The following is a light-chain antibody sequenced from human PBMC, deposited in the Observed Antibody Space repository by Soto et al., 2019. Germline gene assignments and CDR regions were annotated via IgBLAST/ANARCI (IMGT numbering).Light chain of an antibody. CDR2: GNT. J-gene: IGLJ3*02. CDR3: QSYDSSLSGSV. Sequence: QPVLTQSPSVSGAPGQRVTISCTGSSSNIGAGFDVHWYQQLPGTAPKLLIYGNTNRPSGVPDRFSGSKSGTSASLAITGIQAEDEADYYCQSYDSSLSGSVFGGGTKLTVL. V-gene: IGLV1-40*01. CDR1: SSNIGAGFD.